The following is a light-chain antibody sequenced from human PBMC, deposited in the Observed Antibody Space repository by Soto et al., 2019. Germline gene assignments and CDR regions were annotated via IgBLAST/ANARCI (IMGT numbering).Light chain of an antibody. Sequence: QSALTQPASVSGSPGQSITISCPGTSIDVGGYNYVSWYQQHPVKPPKLMTYEVSNRPSGFSSRFSGSKSGYTASLTISGLQAEDEADYYCSSSTHSSTRYVFGTGTKVTVL. J-gene: IGLJ1*01. CDR2: EVS. CDR3: SSSTHSSTRYV. CDR1: SIDVGGYNY. V-gene: IGLV2-14*01.